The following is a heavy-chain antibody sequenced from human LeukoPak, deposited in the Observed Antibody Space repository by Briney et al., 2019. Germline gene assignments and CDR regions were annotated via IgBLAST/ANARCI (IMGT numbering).Heavy chain of an antibody. D-gene: IGHD4-17*01. V-gene: IGHV5-51*01. CDR1: GYSFTSYW. CDR2: IYPGDSDT. Sequence: GESLKISCKGSGYSFTSYWIGWVRQMPGKGLEWMGIIYPGDSDTRYSPSFQGQVTISADKSISTAHLQWSSLKASDTAMYYCARQSVYGDSYYYYGMDVWGQGTTVTVSS. J-gene: IGHJ6*02. CDR3: ARQSVYGDSYYYYGMDV.